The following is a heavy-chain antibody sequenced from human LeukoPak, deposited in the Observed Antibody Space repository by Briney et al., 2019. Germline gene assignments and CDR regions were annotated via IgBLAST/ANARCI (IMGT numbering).Heavy chain of an antibody. V-gene: IGHV4-59*12. D-gene: IGHD5-12*01. Sequence: PSETLSLTCTVSGGSISSYYWSWIRQPPGKGLEWIGYIYYSGSTNYNPSLKSRVTISVDTSKNQFSLKLSSVTAADTAVYYCARGPRRRPWISNYFDYWGQGTLVTVSS. CDR1: GGSISSYY. CDR3: ARGPRRRPWISNYFDY. J-gene: IGHJ4*02. CDR2: IYYSGST.